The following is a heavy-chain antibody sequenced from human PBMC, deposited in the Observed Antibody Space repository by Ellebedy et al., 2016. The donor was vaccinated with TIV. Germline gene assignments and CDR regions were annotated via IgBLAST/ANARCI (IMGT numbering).Heavy chain of an antibody. Sequence: ASVKVSXKASRHSFTAYGIHWVRQAPGQSLEWMGWINTGNGNTKYSQKFQGRVTITTDTPASTASMELSSLMSEDTAVYYCATREWQDPMDVWGQGTTVIVSS. CDR3: ATREWQDPMDV. J-gene: IGHJ6*02. D-gene: IGHD3-3*01. V-gene: IGHV1-3*04. CDR1: RHSFTAYG. CDR2: INTGNGNT.